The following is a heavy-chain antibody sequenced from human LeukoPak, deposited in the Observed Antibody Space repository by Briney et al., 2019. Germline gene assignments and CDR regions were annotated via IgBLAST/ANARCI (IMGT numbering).Heavy chain of an antibody. V-gene: IGHV3-74*03. CDR3: SRSQFDY. Sequence: GGSLRLSCEPSGVPLSSYWMLWGGQAPGKGLVWVSRISGDGTIKTYADFVRGRFTISRDNTKNILYLQMNSLKVEDTAIYFCSRSQFDYWGQGVLVTVSS. J-gene: IGHJ4*02. CDR1: GVPLSSYW. CDR2: ISGDGTIK.